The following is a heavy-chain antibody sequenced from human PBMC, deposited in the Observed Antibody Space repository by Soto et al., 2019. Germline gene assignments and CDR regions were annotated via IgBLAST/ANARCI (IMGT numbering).Heavy chain of an antibody. J-gene: IGHJ6*02. CDR3: ARYPDFWSGFPWSYYYGMDV. CDR1: GYTFTSYG. V-gene: IGHV1-18*01. Sequence: QVQLVQSGAEVKKPGASVKVSCKASGYTFTSYGISWVRQAPGQGLEWMGWISAYNGNTNYAQKLQGRVTMTTDTSTSAAYMELGSLRSDDTAVYDCARYPDFWSGFPWSYYYGMDVWGQGTTVTVSS. CDR2: ISAYNGNT. D-gene: IGHD3-3*01.